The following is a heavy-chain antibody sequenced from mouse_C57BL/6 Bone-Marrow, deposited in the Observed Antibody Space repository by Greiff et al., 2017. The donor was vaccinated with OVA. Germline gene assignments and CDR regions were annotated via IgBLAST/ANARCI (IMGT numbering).Heavy chain of an antibody. J-gene: IGHJ1*03. V-gene: IGHV7-1*01. CDR3: ARDVAKGYWYFDV. CDR1: GFTFSDFY. Sequence: EVKLMESGGGLVQSGRSLRLSCATSGFTFSDFYMEWVRQAPGKGLEWIAASRNKANDYTTEYSASVKGRFIVSRDTSQSILYLQMNALRAEDTAIYYCARDVAKGYWYFDVWGTGTTVTVSS. CDR2: SRNKANDYTT. D-gene: IGHD1-2*01.